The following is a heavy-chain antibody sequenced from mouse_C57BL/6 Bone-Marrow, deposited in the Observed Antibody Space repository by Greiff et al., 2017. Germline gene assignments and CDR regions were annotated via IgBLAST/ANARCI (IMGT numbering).Heavy chain of an antibody. J-gene: IGHJ3*01. V-gene: IGHV14-4*01. CDR2: IDPENGDT. CDR1: GFNIKDDY. D-gene: IGHD2-3*01. Sequence: VLLQQSGAELVRPGASVKLSCTASGFNIKDDYMHWVKQRPEQGLEWIGWIDPENGDTEYASKFQGKATITADTSSNTAYLQLSILTSEDTAVYYCTTLYDGYFQFAYGGQGTLVTVSA. CDR3: TTLYDGYFQFAY.